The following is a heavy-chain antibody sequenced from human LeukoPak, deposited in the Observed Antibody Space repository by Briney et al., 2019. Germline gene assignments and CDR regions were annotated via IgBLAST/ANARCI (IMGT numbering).Heavy chain of an antibody. CDR3: ARLNLHYGSGTYYFDY. J-gene: IGHJ4*02. Sequence: SETLSLTCTASGGSISSYYWSWIRQPPGKGLEWIGYIYYSGSTNYNPSLKSRVTISLDTSKNQFSLKLSSVTAADTAVYYCARLNLHYGSGTYYFDYWGQGTLVTVSS. V-gene: IGHV4-59*08. CDR1: GGSISSYY. CDR2: IYYSGST. D-gene: IGHD3-10*01.